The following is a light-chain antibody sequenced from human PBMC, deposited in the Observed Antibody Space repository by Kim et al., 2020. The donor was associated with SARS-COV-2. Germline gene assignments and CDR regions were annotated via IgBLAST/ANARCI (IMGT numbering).Light chain of an antibody. CDR2: DAS. CDR1: QSVRSW. Sequence: DIEMTQSPSTLYASIGDRVTITCRASQSVRSWLAWYQQKPGKAPKLLIYDASSLEGGVPSRFSGSGSGTDFTLTISSLQPDDSATYYCQQYNSYWTFGQGTKVDIK. V-gene: IGKV1-5*01. J-gene: IGKJ1*01. CDR3: QQYNSYWT.